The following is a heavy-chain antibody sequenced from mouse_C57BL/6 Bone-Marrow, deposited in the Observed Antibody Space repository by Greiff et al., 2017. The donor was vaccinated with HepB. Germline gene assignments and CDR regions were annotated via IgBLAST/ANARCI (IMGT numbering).Heavy chain of an antibody. CDR1: GYTFTDYN. J-gene: IGHJ2*01. Sequence: VQLQQSGPELVKPGASVKIPCKASGYTFTDYNMDWVKQSHGKSLEWIGDINPNNGGTIYNQKFKGKATLTVDKSSSTAYMELRSLTSEDTAVYYCARANWDVNYFDYWGQGTTLTVSS. CDR2: INPNNGGT. D-gene: IGHD4-1*01. CDR3: ARANWDVNYFDY. V-gene: IGHV1-18*01.